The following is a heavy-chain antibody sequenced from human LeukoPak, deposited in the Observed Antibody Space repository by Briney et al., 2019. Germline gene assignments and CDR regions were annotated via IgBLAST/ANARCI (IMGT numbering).Heavy chain of an antibody. Sequence: GGSLSLSCAASGFTFSSYAMSWVRQAPGKGLEWVSAISGSGGSTYYADSVKGRFTISRDNSKNTLYLQMNSLRAEDTAVYYCAKVAGLYSGSYFGAFDIWGQGTMVTVSS. D-gene: IGHD1-26*01. CDR1: GFTFSSYA. CDR3: AKVAGLYSGSYFGAFDI. V-gene: IGHV3-23*01. CDR2: ISGSGGST. J-gene: IGHJ3*02.